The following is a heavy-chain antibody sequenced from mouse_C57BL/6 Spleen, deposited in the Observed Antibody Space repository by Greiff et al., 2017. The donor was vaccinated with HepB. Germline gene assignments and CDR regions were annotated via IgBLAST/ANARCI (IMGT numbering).Heavy chain of an antibody. CDR2: IDPEDGET. CDR1: GFNIKDYY. D-gene: IGHD1-1*01. J-gene: IGHJ4*01. Sequence: VQLKESGAELVKPGASVKLSCTASGFNIKDYYMHWVKQRTEQGLEWIGRIDPEDGETKYAPKFQGKATITADTSSNTAYLQLSSLTSEDTAVYYCARPPVVEDYAMDYWGQGTSVTVSS. V-gene: IGHV14-2*01. CDR3: ARPPVVEDYAMDY.